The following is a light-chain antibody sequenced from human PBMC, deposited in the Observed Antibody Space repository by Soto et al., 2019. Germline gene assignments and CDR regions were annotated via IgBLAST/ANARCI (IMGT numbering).Light chain of an antibody. Sequence: SALTQAASVSGSPGQSITISCTGTSSDVGGYNYVAWFQQHPDKAPKLVIYEVTHRPSGFSDRFSGSKSGNTAFLTISGLQTEDQADHYCSSYANTNTYVVGTWTKVTVL. CDR3: SSYANTNTYV. CDR1: SSDVGGYNY. J-gene: IGLJ1*01. CDR2: EVT. V-gene: IGLV2-14*01.